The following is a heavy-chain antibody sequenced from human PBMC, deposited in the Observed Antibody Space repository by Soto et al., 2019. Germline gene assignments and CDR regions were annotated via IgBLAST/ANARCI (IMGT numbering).Heavy chain of an antibody. CDR2: IYYSGRT. CDR3: ARGEGTSVFWSGSHLQH. J-gene: IGHJ1*01. CDR1: GGSISSGGYY. V-gene: IGHV4-31*03. D-gene: IGHD3-3*01. Sequence: PSETLSLTCTVSGGSISSGGYYWSWIRQHPGKGLEWIGYIYYSGRTFYNPSLKSRVTISVDTSKNQFSLKLSSATAADTAVYYCARGEGTSVFWSGSHLQHWGQGTLVTVSS.